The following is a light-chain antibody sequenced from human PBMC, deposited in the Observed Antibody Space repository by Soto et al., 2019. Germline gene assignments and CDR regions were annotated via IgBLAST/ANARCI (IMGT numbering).Light chain of an antibody. J-gene: IGKJ1*01. CDR1: QTISSW. CDR3: HQYGGPRWT. V-gene: IGKV1-5*01. Sequence: DIQMTQSPSTLSGSLGDRVTITCRASQTISSWLAWYQQKPGKAPKLLIYDASSLQSGVPSRFSGSGFGTEFTLTISRLEPEDCAVYYCHQYGGPRWTFGQGTKVDIK. CDR2: DAS.